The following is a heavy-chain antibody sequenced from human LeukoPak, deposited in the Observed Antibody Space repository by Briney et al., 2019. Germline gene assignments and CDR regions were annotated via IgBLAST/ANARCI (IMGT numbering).Heavy chain of an antibody. CDR3: ARLGDYYDSSGYYYFDY. CDR1: GFTVSSNY. J-gene: IGHJ4*02. D-gene: IGHD3-22*01. CDR2: IYSGGST. Sequence: PGGSLRLSCAASGFTVSSNYMSWVRQAPGKGLEWVSVIYSGGSTYYADSVKGRFTISRDNSKNTLYLQMNSLRAEDTAVYYCARLGDYYDSSGYYYFDYWGQGTLVTVSS. V-gene: IGHV3-66*01.